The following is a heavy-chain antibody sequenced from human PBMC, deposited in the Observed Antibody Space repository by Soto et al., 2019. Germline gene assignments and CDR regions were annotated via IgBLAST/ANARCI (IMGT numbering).Heavy chain of an antibody. CDR1: GFTFSTFG. CDR2: IWNDGSKK. D-gene: IGHD1-1*01. CDR3: VTGNQNYFDY. J-gene: IGHJ4*02. V-gene: IGHV3-33*01. Sequence: VLLVETGGGVVQPGRSLRLSCAASGFTFSTFGLHWVRQAPGKALEWVAVIWNDGSKKYYADSVKGRFTISRDNSNNTLFLQMNSLRVEDTAGYYCVTGNQNYFDYWGQGTLVTVSS.